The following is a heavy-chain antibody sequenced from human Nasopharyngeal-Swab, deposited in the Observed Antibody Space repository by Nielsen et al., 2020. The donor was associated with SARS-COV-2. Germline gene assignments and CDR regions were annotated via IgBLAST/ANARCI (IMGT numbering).Heavy chain of an antibody. CDR3: ARQTIYGGNSHDAFDI. Sequence: GESLKISCKGSGYSFTSYWIGWVRQMPGKGPEWMGIIYPGDSDTRYSPSSQGQVTISADKSISTAYLQWSSLKASDTAMYYCARQTIYGGNSHDAFDIWGQGTMVTVSS. J-gene: IGHJ3*02. CDR2: IYPGDSDT. CDR1: GYSFTSYW. V-gene: IGHV5-51*01. D-gene: IGHD4-23*01.